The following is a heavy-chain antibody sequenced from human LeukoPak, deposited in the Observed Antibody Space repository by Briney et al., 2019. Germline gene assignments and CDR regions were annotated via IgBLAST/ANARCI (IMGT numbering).Heavy chain of an antibody. Sequence: ASVKVSCKASGYTFTSYYMHWVRQAPGQGLEWMGIINPSGGSTSYAQKFQGRVTMTRDTSTSTVYMELSSLRSEDTAVYYCARSTSVNYDSSGYSALDYWGQGTLVTVSS. CDR3: ARSTSVNYDSSGYSALDY. V-gene: IGHV1-46*01. J-gene: IGHJ4*02. CDR1: GYTFTSYY. D-gene: IGHD3-22*01. CDR2: INPSGGST.